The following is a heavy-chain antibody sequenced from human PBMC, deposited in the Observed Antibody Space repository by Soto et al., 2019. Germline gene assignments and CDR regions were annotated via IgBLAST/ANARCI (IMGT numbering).Heavy chain of an antibody. CDR1: GCTFSSYA. D-gene: IGHD2-2*02. J-gene: IGHJ6*02. Sequence: SVKVSCKASGCTFSSYAISCVRQAPGQVLEWMGGIIPIFGTANYAQKFQGRVTITADESTSTAYMELSSLRSEDTAVYYCARDPPRYCSSTSCYTGILPKNGMDVWGQGTTVTVSS. CDR2: IIPIFGTA. V-gene: IGHV1-69*13. CDR3: ARDPPRYCSSTSCYTGILPKNGMDV.